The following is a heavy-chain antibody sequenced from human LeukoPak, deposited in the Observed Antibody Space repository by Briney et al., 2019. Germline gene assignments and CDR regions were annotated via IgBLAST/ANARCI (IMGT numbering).Heavy chain of an antibody. J-gene: IGHJ6*02. CDR2: IKSDERST. V-gene: IGHV3-74*01. Sequence: GGSLRLSCAASGFTFSSYWMHWVRHAPGKGLVWVSRIKSDERSTNYADSVKGRFTISRDNAKNALYLQMNSLRAEDTAVYYCARDIYYGVDVWGQGTTVTVSS. CDR3: ARDIYYGVDV. CDR1: GFTFSSYW.